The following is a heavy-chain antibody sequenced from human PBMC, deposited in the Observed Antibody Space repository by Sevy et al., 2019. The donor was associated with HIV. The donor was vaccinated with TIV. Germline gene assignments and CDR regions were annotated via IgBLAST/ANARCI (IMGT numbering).Heavy chain of an antibody. V-gene: IGHV3-48*02. CDR3: ARSGGLRY. CDR2: ISSISTTI. Sequence: GGSLRLSCAASGFTFSNYSMNWVRQAPGKGLEWVSYISSISTTINYADSVKGRFTISRDNAKNSLYLQMNSLSDDDTAVYYCARSGGLRYWGQGTLVTVSS. CDR1: GFTFSNYS. D-gene: IGHD3-16*02. J-gene: IGHJ4*02.